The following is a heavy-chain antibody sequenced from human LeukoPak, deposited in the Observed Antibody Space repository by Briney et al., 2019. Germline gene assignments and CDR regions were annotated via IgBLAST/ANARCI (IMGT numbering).Heavy chain of an antibody. J-gene: IGHJ4*02. Sequence: SETLSLTCTVSGDSITIGGYYWSWVRQHPGKGLEWIGYMYFGGNTYYNPSLKSRITISADTSKNQYSLRLGSVTAADTAVYYCARGDYYDSSDYYYVRYWGQGTQVTVSS. V-gene: IGHV4-31*03. CDR2: MYFGGNT. CDR1: GDSITIGGYY. D-gene: IGHD3-22*01. CDR3: ARGDYYDSSDYYYVRY.